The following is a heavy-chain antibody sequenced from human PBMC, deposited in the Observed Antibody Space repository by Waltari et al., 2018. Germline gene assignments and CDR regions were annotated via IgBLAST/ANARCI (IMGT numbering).Heavy chain of an antibody. V-gene: IGHV4-34*01. CDR2: INHSGST. CDR1: GGSFSGYY. CDR3: ARGRGLHYYYYYMDV. J-gene: IGHJ6*03. Sequence: QVQLQQWGAGLLKPSETLSLTCAVYGGSFSGYYWSWFRQPPGKGLEWIGEINHSGSTNYNPSLKSRVTISVDTSKNQFSLKLSSVTAADTAVYYCARGRGLHYYYYYMDVWGKGTTVTVSS. D-gene: IGHD2-15*01.